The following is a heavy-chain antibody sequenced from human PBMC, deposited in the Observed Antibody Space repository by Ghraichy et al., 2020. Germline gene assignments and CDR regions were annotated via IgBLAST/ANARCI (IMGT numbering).Heavy chain of an antibody. CDR1: GGSFSGYY. V-gene: IGHV4-34*01. D-gene: IGHD6-25*01. CDR2: INHSGST. CDR3: VGEQRSIKWFDP. J-gene: IGHJ5*02. Sequence: SETLSLTCAVYGGSFSGYYWSWIRQPPGKGLEWIGEINHSGSTNYNPSLKSRVTISVDTSKNQFSLKLSSVTAADTAVYYCVGEQRSIKWFDPWGQGTLVTVSS.